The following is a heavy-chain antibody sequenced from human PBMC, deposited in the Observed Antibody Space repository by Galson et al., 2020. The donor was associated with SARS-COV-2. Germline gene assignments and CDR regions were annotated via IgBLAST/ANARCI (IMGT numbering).Heavy chain of an antibody. J-gene: IGHJ4*02. Sequence: ASVKVSCKASGYTFTIHGINWVRQAPGQGLEWMGWISASDGFSRSTEAFQGRLTMTMDTSASTAYLEVRSLRSDDTAVYYCASSGAARPRGLDFWGQGTLVTVSS. D-gene: IGHD6-6*01. CDR3: ASSGAARPRGLDF. V-gene: IGHV1-18*01. CDR1: GYTFTIHG. CDR2: ISASDGFS.